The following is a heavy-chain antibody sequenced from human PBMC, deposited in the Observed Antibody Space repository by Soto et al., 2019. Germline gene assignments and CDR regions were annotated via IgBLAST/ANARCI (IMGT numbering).Heavy chain of an antibody. J-gene: IGHJ2*01. CDR2: INAGNGNT. CDR1: GYTFTNYA. V-gene: IGHV1-3*01. D-gene: IGHD1-26*01. CDR3: ARGGSLYWYFDL. Sequence: ASGTVSCMASGYTFTNYAMHWVRQAPGQRLEWMGWINAGNGNTKYSQKFQGRVTITRDTSASTAYMELSSLRSEDTAVYYCARGGSLYWYFDLWGRGTLVTASS.